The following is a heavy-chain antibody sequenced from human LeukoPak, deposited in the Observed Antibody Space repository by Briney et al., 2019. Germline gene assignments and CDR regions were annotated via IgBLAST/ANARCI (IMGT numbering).Heavy chain of an antibody. CDR2: IYSGGST. Sequence: GGSLRLSCAASGFTLSSTYMSWVRQAPGKGLEWVSVIYSGGSTYYSESVKGRFTISRYNAKNTLYLQMNSLRAEDTAVYYCAREHDSSGYYLDYFDYWGQGTLVTVSS. D-gene: IGHD3-22*01. CDR1: GFTLSSTY. V-gene: IGHV3-66*01. CDR3: AREHDSSGYYLDYFDY. J-gene: IGHJ4*02.